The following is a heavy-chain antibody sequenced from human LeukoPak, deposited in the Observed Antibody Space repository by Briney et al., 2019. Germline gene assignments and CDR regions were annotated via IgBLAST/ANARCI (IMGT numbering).Heavy chain of an antibody. CDR3: ARDPLTGTTYFDY. J-gene: IGHJ4*02. CDR1: GFTFSDYY. V-gene: IGHV3-11*04. Sequence: GGSLRLSCAASGFTFSDYYMSWVRQAPGKGLEWVSYISSSGSTIYYADSVKGRFTISRDNAKTSLYLQMNSPRAEDTAVYYCARDPLTGTTYFDYWGQGTLVTVSS. CDR2: ISSSGSTI. D-gene: IGHD1-7*01.